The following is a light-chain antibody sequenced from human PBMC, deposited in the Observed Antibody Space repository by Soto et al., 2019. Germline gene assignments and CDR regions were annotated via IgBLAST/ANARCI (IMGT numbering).Light chain of an antibody. CDR1: QIISNY. CDR3: QQRLSSPEIT. Sequence: EIRRTQSPSSLSASVGDRVTITCMAIQIISNYLHWYHQRPLKAPKLLIYGSSTLQIVVPSIFSGSGSGTDFTLTISSLQPDDLGTYYCQQRLSSPEITFGQGNHWRL. CDR2: GSS. J-gene: IGKJ5*01. V-gene: IGKV1-39*01.